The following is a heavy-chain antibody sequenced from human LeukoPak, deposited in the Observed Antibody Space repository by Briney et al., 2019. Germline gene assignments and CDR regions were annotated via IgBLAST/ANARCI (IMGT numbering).Heavy chain of an antibody. CDR2: IYSDGST. CDR3: ARDPSAVRANTYA. Sequence: GGSLRLSCAASGFTVSNNWMTWVRQAPGKGLEWVSLIYSDGSTYYADSVKGRFTISRDHSKNTLYLQMTSLRAEDTAVYYCARDPSAVRANTYAWGQGTLVTVSS. D-gene: IGHD2-2*01. V-gene: IGHV3-66*01. CDR1: GFTVSNNW. J-gene: IGHJ5*02.